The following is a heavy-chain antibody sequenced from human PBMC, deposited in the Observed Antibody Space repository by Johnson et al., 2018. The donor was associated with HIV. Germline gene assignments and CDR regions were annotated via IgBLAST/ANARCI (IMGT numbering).Heavy chain of an antibody. Sequence: QVQLMESGGGVVQPGRSLRLSCAASGFTFSSYGMHWVRQAPGKGLEWVAVIWYDGSNKYYADSVKGRFTISRDNSKSSLYLQMNTLRAGDTAVYYCARDVGYDSGGYKGAFDIWGQGTMVTVSS. V-gene: IGHV3-33*01. CDR3: ARDVGYDSGGYKGAFDI. J-gene: IGHJ3*02. CDR2: IWYDGSNK. CDR1: GFTFSSYG. D-gene: IGHD3-22*01.